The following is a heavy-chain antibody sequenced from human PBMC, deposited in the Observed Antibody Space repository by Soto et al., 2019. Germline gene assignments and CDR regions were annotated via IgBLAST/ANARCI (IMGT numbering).Heavy chain of an antibody. J-gene: IGHJ5*02. D-gene: IGHD5-18*01. CDR2: ISSSSSYI. CDR1: GFPFSSYS. V-gene: IGHV3-21*01. Sequence: GCLRGSCAASGFPFSSYSMNWVAQAPAKGLEWVSSISSSSSYIYYADSVKGRFTISRDNAKNSLYLQMNSLRAEDTAVYYCARDARIQLWFNWFDPWGRGTLVTVSS. CDR3: ARDARIQLWFNWFDP.